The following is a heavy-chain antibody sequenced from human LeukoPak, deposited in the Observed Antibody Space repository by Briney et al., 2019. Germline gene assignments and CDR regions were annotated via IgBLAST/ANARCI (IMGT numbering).Heavy chain of an antibody. D-gene: IGHD2-15*01. CDR1: GYTFTNYG. V-gene: IGHV1-18*01. J-gene: IGHJ5*02. CDR2: ISTYDHDT. CDR3: VRDYFCSGGTCDDCFDP. Sequence: ASVKVSCKATGYTFTNYGISWVRQAPGQGLEWMAWISTYDHDTNYAQKFRGRVTMTTDTSTSAAYMELRSLGSDDTAVYYCVRDYFCSGGTCDDCFDPWGQGTLVTVSS.